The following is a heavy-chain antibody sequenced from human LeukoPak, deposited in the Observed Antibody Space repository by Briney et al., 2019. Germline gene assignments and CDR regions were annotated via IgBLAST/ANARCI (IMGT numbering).Heavy chain of an antibody. CDR3: ARDKDYYDSPNY. CDR2: ISASNGNT. Sequence: ASVKVSCKASGYTFTNYGISWVRQAPGQGLEWMGWISASNGNTNYAQKIQGRVTMTTDTSTSTAYMELRRLTSDDTGVYYCARDKDYYDSPNYWGQGTLVTVSS. D-gene: IGHD3-22*01. CDR1: GYTFTNYG. V-gene: IGHV1-18*01. J-gene: IGHJ4*02.